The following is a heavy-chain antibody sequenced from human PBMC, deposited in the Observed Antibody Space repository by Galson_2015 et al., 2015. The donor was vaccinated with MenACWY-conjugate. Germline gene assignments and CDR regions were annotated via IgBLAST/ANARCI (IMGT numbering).Heavy chain of an antibody. D-gene: IGHD1-26*01. V-gene: IGHV3-7*03. CDR2: INPDGGDK. CDR3: AREDTAGRGATDNFDS. Sequence: SLRLSCAASGFTFSDYYMSWIRQTPGKGLEWVANINPDGGDKYYVDSVRGRFTISRDNAQSSLYLQMSYLRADDAAVYYCAREDTAGRGATDNFDSWGQGTLVTVSS. CDR1: GFTFSDYY. J-gene: IGHJ4*02.